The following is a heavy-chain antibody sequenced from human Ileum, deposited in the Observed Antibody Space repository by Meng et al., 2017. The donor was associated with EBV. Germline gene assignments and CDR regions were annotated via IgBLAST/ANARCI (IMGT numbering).Heavy chain of an antibody. V-gene: IGHV4-59*08. CDR1: GGSISSYY. D-gene: IGHD2-15*01. J-gene: IGHJ4*02. CDR2: IYYSGST. CDR3: ARGGWSLDY. Sequence: QGQLQESGPGLVKPPETLSLPCTVSGGSISSYYWSWIRQPPGKGLEWIGYIYYSGSTNYNPSLKSRVTISVDTSKNQFSLNLSSVTAADTAVYYCARGGWSLDYWGQGTLVTVSS.